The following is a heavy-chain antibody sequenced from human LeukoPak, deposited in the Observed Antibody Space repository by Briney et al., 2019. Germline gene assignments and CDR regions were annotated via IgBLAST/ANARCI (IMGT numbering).Heavy chain of an antibody. CDR3: ARAYDYYYYYMDV. Sequence: ASVKVSCKASGYTFTGYYMHWVRQAPGQGLEWMGWISAYNGNTNYAQKLQGRVTMTTDTSTSTAYMELRSLRSDDTAVYYCARAYDYYYYYMDVWGKGTTVTVSS. D-gene: IGHD3-16*01. CDR1: GYTFTGYY. V-gene: IGHV1-18*04. CDR2: ISAYNGNT. J-gene: IGHJ6*03.